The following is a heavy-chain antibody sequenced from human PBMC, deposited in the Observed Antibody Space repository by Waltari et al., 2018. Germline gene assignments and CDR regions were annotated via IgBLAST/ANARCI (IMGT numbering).Heavy chain of an antibody. CDR2: IKSDGSAT. V-gene: IGHV3-74*01. J-gene: IGHJ5*02. Sequence: EVQLVESGGDLVQPGGSLRLSCAASGFTFSTFWVHWVRQVPGKGLVWGSRIKSDGSATSYADSVKGRFTISRDNAKNTVYLQMNSLRAEDTAVYHCANDVHSGRYGWFDPWGQGTLVTVSS. D-gene: IGHD1-26*01. CDR1: GFTFSTFW. CDR3: ANDVHSGRYGWFDP.